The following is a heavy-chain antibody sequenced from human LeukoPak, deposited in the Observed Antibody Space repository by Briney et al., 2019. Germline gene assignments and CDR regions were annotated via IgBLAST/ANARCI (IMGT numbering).Heavy chain of an antibody. CDR3: ARGEYYYDSSGYLDY. Sequence: SETLSLTCTVSGGSISSGGYYWSWIRQPPGKGLEWIGYIYHSGSTYYNPSLKSRVTISVDRSKNQFSLKLSSVTAADTAVYYCARGEYYYDSSGYLDYWGQGTLVTVSS. J-gene: IGHJ4*02. V-gene: IGHV4-30-2*01. CDR2: IYHSGST. D-gene: IGHD3-22*01. CDR1: GGSISSGGYY.